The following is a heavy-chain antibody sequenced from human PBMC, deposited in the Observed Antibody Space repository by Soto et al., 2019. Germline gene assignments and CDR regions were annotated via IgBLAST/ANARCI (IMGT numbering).Heavy chain of an antibody. V-gene: IGHV1-18*04. CDR1: GYAFSNYG. CDR3: VRDWQLSP. D-gene: IGHD5-18*01. Sequence: QVQLVQSGDEVKKPGASVKVSCKASGYAFSNYGISWVRQAPGQGLHWMGWISAHNGDTLYAPNLQGRVTMTIDTSTSTAYMDLRSLRFDDTAMYYCVRDWQLSPWGQGTLVTVSS. CDR2: ISAHNGDT. J-gene: IGHJ5*02.